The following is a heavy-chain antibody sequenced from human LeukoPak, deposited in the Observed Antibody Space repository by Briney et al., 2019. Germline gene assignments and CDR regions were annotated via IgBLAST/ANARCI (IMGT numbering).Heavy chain of an antibody. CDR1: GGSISSSSYY. Sequence: ASETLSLTCTVSGGSISSSSYYWGWIRQPPGKGLEWIGSIYYSGSTYYNPPLKSRVTISVDTSKNQFSLKLSSVTAADTAVYYCATAPTSDFDYWGQGTLVTVSS. V-gene: IGHV4-39*07. D-gene: IGHD1-26*01. CDR2: IYYSGST. CDR3: ATAPTSDFDY. J-gene: IGHJ4*02.